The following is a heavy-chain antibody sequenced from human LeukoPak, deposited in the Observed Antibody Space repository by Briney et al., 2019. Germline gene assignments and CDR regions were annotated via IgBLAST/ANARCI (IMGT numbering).Heavy chain of an antibody. CDR3: ARVTDSLDY. V-gene: IGHV4-4*07. D-gene: IGHD4-11*01. CDR1: GGSISDFY. J-gene: IGHJ4*02. CDR2: IYSSGST. Sequence: PSETLSLTCIVSGGSISDFYWSWVRQSAGKGLEYIGRIYSSGSTNYNPSLKSRVAMSVDTSKNQFSLSLRSLTAADTAVYYCARVTDSLDYWGQGTLVTVSS.